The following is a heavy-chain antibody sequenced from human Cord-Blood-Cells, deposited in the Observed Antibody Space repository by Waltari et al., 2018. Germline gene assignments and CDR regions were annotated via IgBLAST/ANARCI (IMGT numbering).Heavy chain of an antibody. CDR1: GYTCTSCD. J-gene: IGHJ5*02. D-gene: IGHD6-13*01. Sequence: QVQLVPSGAEVKTPGASVTVSCKASGYTCTSCDINRVRQATGQGLEWMGWMNPNSGNTGYAQKFQGRVTMTRNTSISTAYMELSSLRSEDTAVYYCAREPRRIAAARFDPWGQGTLVTVSS. CDR2: MNPNSGNT. CDR3: AREPRRIAAARFDP. V-gene: IGHV1-8*01.